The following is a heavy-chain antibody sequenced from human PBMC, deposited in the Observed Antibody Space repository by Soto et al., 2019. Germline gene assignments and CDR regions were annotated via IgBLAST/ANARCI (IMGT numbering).Heavy chain of an antibody. CDR3: ARGRYCLTGRCFPNWFDS. Sequence: SETLFLTCSVSGDSISNLDYFWAWIRQPPGQALEYIGYIFKSATTYYNPSFESRVAISVDTSKSQFSLNVTSVTAADTAVYFCARGRYCLTGRCFPNWFDSWGQGALVTVSS. D-gene: IGHD7-27*01. J-gene: IGHJ5*01. CDR2: IFKSATT. V-gene: IGHV4-30-4*01. CDR1: GDSISNLDYF.